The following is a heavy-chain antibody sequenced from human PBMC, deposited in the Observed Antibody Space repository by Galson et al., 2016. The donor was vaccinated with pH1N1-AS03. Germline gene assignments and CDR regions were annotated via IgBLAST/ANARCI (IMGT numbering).Heavy chain of an antibody. CDR1: GVSVRSDY. CDR2: ISDSGTT. V-gene: IGHV4-59*02. J-gene: IGHJ5*02. D-gene: IGHD2-8*02. CDR3: AKYCTGTKCYGRFDP. Sequence: ETLSLTCTVSGVSVRSDYWSWVRQPPGKGLEWIAYISDSGTTNYNPSLKSRVTISVDTSKNQFSLRLSSVTAADTAVYYCAKYCTGTKCYGRFDPWGQGTLVTVSS.